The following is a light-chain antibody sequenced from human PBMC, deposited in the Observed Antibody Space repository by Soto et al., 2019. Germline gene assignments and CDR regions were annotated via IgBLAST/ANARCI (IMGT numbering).Light chain of an antibody. J-gene: IGKJ2*03. CDR1: QSVTIN. CDR2: GAS. Sequence: ETVMTQSPATLSVSPGERATLSCRASQSVTINLAWYQQKPGQAPRLLIYGASTRATGIPARFSGSGSGTEFTLTISSLQPEDCAAYYCQQYNNWPLFSFGPGTKLEI. V-gene: IGKV3-15*01. CDR3: QQYNNWPLFS.